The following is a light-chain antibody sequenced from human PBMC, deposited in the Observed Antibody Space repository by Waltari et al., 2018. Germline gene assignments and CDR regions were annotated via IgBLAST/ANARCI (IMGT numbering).Light chain of an antibody. CDR3: QQYNTYSS. Sequence: DIQMTQSPSTLSASGRDTITITCRASQSISNYLVLYQQKPRKAPKLLIYKASSSASGVPSRFSGSGSGTEFTLTISSLQPDDFATYYCQQYNTYSSFGQGTKLEIK. V-gene: IGKV1-5*03. CDR1: QSISNY. CDR2: KAS. J-gene: IGKJ2*03.